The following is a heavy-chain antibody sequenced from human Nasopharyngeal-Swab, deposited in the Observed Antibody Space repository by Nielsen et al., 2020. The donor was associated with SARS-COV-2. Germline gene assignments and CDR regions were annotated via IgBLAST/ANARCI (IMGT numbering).Heavy chain of an antibody. CDR2: IGHDGDT. J-gene: IGHJ3*02. V-gene: IGHV3-13*01. D-gene: IGHD3-22*01. CDR1: GFTFTNYD. Sequence: GESLKISCAASGFTFTNYDMHWVRQATGRGLEWVSAIGHDGDTYYPGSVKGRFTISRENAKNSLYLQMNSLRAGDTAVYYCAREIHYYDSSTYYGTDAFDIWGQGTLVTVSS. CDR3: AREIHYYDSSTYYGTDAFDI.